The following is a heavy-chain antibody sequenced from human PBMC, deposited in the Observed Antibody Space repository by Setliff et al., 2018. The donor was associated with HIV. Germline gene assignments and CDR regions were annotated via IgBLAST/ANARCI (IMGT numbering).Heavy chain of an antibody. J-gene: IGHJ4*02. V-gene: IGHV3-11*04. CDR1: GFTFRNYY. CDR2: VTGDGRTK. CDR3: ARDGDYYDSSGYEPFDY. Sequence: GGSLRLSCAASGFTFRNYYMSWIRQTPGKGLEWVSFVTGDGRTKKDADSVRGRFTISRDNSKNTLYLQMNSLRAEDTAVYYCARDGDYYDSSGYEPFDYWGQGTLVTVSS. D-gene: IGHD3-22*01.